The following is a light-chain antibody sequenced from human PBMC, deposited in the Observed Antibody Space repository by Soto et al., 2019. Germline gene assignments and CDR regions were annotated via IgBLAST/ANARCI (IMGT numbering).Light chain of an antibody. CDR3: CSYARLTHV. Sequence: QSALTQPPSVSGSPGQSVTISCTGTTSDIGGYKYVSWYQQLPGKAPKLMIFDVTKRPSGVPDRFSGSNSGNTASLTISGLQVEDEAIYYRCSYARLTHVFGTGTNVTVL. J-gene: IGLJ1*01. CDR1: TSDIGGYKY. CDR2: DVT. V-gene: IGLV2-11*01.